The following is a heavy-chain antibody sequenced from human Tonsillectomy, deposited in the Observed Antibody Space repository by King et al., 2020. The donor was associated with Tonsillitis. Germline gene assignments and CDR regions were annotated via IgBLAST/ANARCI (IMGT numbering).Heavy chain of an antibody. Sequence: VQLVESGGGLVQPGGSLRLSCAASGFTFSSYHMNWVRQAPGKGLEWVSYISSSSSTIYYLDSVEGRFTSSRDNAKNSLYLKMNSLRAEDTAVYYCARDRSSGWPGVPDIWGQGTLVIVAS. CDR3: ARDRSSGWPGVPDI. D-gene: IGHD6-19*01. V-gene: IGHV3-48*01. J-gene: IGHJ3*02. CDR2: ISSSSSTI. CDR1: GFTFSSYH.